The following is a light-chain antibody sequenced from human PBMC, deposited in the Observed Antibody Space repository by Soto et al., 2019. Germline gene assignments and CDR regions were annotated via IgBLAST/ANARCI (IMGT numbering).Light chain of an antibody. CDR2: GAS. J-gene: IGKJ5*01. CDR3: HCYGYGRDN. Sequence: EIVLTQSPGTLSLSPGERATLSCRASQTVASNYLAWYQQTPGQAPRLLIYGASSRATGIPDRVSGSGSGTDFTLSLSRLEPEGFAVYYCHCYGYGRDNFGQGTRLETK. CDR1: QTVASNY. V-gene: IGKV3-20*01.